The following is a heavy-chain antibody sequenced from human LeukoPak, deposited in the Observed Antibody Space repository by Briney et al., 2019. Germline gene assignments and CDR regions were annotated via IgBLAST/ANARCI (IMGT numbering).Heavy chain of an antibody. CDR1: GFTFSSYA. CDR2: ISGSGGST. J-gene: IGHJ4*02. V-gene: IGHV3-23*01. CDR3: AKGIVGSGSYYTYGPYDY. D-gene: IGHD3-10*01. Sequence: GGSLRLSCAASGFTFSSYAMSWVRQAPGKGLEWVSTISGSGGSTYYADSVKGRFTISRDNSKNTLYLQMNSLRAEDTAVYYCAKGIVGSGSYYTYGPYDYWGQGTLVTVSS.